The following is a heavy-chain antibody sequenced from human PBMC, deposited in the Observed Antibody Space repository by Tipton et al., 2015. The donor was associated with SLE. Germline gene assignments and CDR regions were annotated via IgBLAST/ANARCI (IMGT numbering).Heavy chain of an antibody. J-gene: IGHJ4*02. V-gene: IGHV4-61*02. CDR1: GGSISSGSYY. D-gene: IGHD2-2*01. Sequence: TLSLTCTVSGGSISSGSYYWGWIRQPAGRGLEWIGRLHSSGSTKYNPSLNSRVTMSLDESKSQFSLNLSSVTAADTAVYYCARFPTYHFDLWGQGTLVTVSS. CDR2: LHSSGST. CDR3: ARFPTYHFDL.